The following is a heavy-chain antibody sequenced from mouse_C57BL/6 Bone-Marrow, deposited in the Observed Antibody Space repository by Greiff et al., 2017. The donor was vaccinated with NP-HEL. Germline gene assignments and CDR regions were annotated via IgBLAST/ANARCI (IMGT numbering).Heavy chain of an antibody. Sequence: QVQLQQSGAELARPGASVMLSCKASGYTFTSYGISWVKQRTGQGLEWIGEIYPRSGNTYYNEKFKGKATLTADKSSSTAYMELRSLTSEDSAVYFCARSGYYYGSSYDYYAMDYWGQGTSVTVSS. CDR1: GYTFTSYG. D-gene: IGHD1-1*01. V-gene: IGHV1-81*01. CDR3: ARSGYYYGSSYDYYAMDY. CDR2: IYPRSGNT. J-gene: IGHJ4*01.